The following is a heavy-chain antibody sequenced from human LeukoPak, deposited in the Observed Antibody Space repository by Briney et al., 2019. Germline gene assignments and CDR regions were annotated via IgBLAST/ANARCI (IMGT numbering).Heavy chain of an antibody. J-gene: IGHJ4*02. V-gene: IGHV4-4*02. D-gene: IGHD2-21*02. Sequence: PSGTLSLTCAVSGGSISSSNWWSWVRQPPGKGLEWIGDIYHSGSTNYNPSLKSRVTISVDKSKNQFSLKLSSVTAADTAVYYCARWTSCGGDCHILDFWGQGVLVTVSS. CDR1: GGSISSSNW. CDR3: ARWTSCGGDCHILDF. CDR2: IYHSGST.